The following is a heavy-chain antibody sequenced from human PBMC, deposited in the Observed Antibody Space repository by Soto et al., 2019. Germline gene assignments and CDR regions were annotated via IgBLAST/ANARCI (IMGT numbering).Heavy chain of an antibody. CDR3: ARDYYGSGMYGMDV. V-gene: IGHV1-2*04. CDR1: GYTFTGYY. CDR2: INPNSGGT. Sequence: ASVKVSCKASGYTFTGYYMHWVRQAPGQGLEWMGWINPNSGGTNYAQKFQGWVTMTRDTSISTAYMELNSLRDEDTAVYYCARDYYGSGMYGMDVWGQGTTVTVSS. D-gene: IGHD3-10*01. J-gene: IGHJ6*02.